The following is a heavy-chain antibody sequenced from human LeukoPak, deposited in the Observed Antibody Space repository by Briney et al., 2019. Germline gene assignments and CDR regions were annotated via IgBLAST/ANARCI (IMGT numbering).Heavy chain of an antibody. CDR1: GGSISSYY. CDR3: SSTPYYYDSSGYYGFDP. D-gene: IGHD3-22*01. Sequence: SETLSLTCTVSGGSISSYYWSWLRQPPGKGLEWIGRIYTSGSTNYNPSLKSRVTMSVDTSKNQFSLKLSSVTAADTAVYYCSSTPYYYDSSGYYGFDPWGQGTLVTVSS. CDR2: IYTSGST. J-gene: IGHJ5*02. V-gene: IGHV4-4*07.